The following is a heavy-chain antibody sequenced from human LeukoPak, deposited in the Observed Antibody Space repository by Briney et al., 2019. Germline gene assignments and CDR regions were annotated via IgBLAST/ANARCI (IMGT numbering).Heavy chain of an antibody. D-gene: IGHD5-12*01. CDR1: GYTFTSYA. CDR3: ARGSNSGYENNWLDP. V-gene: IGHV7-4-1*01. Sequence: ASVKVTCKASGYTFTSYAMNWVRQAPGQGLEWMGWINTNTGNPTYAQGFTGRFVFSLDTSVSTAYLQICSLKAEDTAVYYCARGSNSGYENNWLDPWGQGTLVTVSS. J-gene: IGHJ5*02. CDR2: INTNTGNP.